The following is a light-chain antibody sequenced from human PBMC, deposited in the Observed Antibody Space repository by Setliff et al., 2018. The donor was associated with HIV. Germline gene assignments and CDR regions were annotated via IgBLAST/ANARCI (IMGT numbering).Light chain of an antibody. CDR2: KAS. CDR3: QQYNSYGT. CDR1: QSVNSW. Sequence: DIQMTQSPSTLSASVGDRVTITCRASQSVNSWLAWYQQKPGKAPKLLIYKASSLKSGVPSRFSGSGSGTEFALTISSLQPDDFATYYCQQYNSYGTFGQGTKVDIK. V-gene: IGKV1-5*03. J-gene: IGKJ1*01.